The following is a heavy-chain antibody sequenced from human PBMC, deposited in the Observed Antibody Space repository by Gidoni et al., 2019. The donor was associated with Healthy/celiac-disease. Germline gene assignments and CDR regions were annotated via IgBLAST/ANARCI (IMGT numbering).Heavy chain of an antibody. Sequence: QVQLQQWGAGLLKPSETLSLTCAVYGGSFSGYYWSWIRQPPGKGLEWIGEINHSGSTNYNPSLKSRVTISVDTSKNQISLKLSSVTAADTAVYYCARGITMSRGSWFDPWGQGTLVTVSS. D-gene: IGHD3-22*01. V-gene: IGHV4-34*01. J-gene: IGHJ5*02. CDR3: ARGITMSRGSWFDP. CDR2: INHSGST. CDR1: GGSFSGYY.